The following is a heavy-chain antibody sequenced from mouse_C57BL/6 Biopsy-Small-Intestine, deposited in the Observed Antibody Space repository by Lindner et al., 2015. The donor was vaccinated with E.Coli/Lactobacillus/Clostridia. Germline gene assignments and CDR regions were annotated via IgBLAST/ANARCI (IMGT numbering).Heavy chain of an antibody. J-gene: IGHJ4*01. Sequence: VQLQESGGGLVQPKGSLKLSCAASGFSSNTYAMNWVRQALGKGLEWVARIRSKSNNYATYYADSVKDRFTISRDDSQTMLYLQMNNLKTEDTAMYYCVRDDYSKWDAMDYWGQGTSVTVSS. V-gene: IGHV10-1*01. CDR1: GFSSNTYA. D-gene: IGHD2-5*01. CDR3: VRDDYSKWDAMDY. CDR2: IRSKSNNYAT.